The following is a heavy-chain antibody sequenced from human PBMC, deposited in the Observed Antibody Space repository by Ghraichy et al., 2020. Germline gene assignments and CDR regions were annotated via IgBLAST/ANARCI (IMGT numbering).Heavy chain of an antibody. CDR3: AKDRHGDYRGPIGL. D-gene: IGHD4-17*01. V-gene: IGHV3-9*01. CDR2: ISWNSGSI. J-gene: IGHJ4*02. CDR1: GFTFDDYA. Sequence: GGSLRLSCAASGFTFDDYAMHWVRQAPGKGLEWVSGISWNSGSIGYADSVKGRFTISRDNAKNSLYLQMNSLRAEDTALYYCAKDRHGDYRGPIGLWGQGTLVTVSS.